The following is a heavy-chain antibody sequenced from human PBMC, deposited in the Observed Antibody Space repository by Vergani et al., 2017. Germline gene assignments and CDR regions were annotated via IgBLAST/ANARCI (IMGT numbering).Heavy chain of an antibody. J-gene: IGHJ6*03. CDR2: ISGSGGST. Sequence: EVQLLESGGGLVQPGGSLRLSCAASGFTFSSYAMSWVRQAPGKGLEWISAISGSGGSTYYADSVKGRFTISTDNSKNTLYQQMNSLRAEDPAVDYCAKAGGGTHRDYYYYYYMDVWGKGTTVTVSS. CDR1: GFTFSSYA. CDR3: AKAGGGTHRDYYYYYYMDV. V-gene: IGHV3-23*01. D-gene: IGHD1-26*01.